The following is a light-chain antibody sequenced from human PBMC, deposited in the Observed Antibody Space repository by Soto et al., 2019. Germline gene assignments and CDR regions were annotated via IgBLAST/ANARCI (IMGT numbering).Light chain of an antibody. V-gene: IGKV1-39*01. CDR2: AAS. Sequence: IQMPQSPSSLSASVVYRLKITCLASQSISSYLNWYQQKPGKAPKLLIYAASSLQSGVPSRFSGSGSGTDFTLTISSLQPEDFATYYCQQSYSTWWTFGQGTKVDIK. CDR3: QQSYSTWWT. J-gene: IGKJ1*01. CDR1: QSISSY.